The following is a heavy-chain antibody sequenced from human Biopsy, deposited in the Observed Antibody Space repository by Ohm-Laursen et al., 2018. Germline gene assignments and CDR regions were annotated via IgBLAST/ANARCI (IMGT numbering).Heavy chain of an antibody. CDR3: ARFPLGAYDDSGSYRAVEHWYFDL. CDR2: SIPLFNTA. CDR1: GGTSTNHA. V-gene: IGHV1-69*06. J-gene: IGHJ2*01. Sequence: SSVKVSCKASGGTSTNHAVGWVRQAPGQGLEWVGISIPLFNTANYADKFQGRVTLTADKSTTTAYMELSSLRSEDTAIYYCARFPLGAYDDSGSYRAVEHWYFDLWGRGTLGTVSS. D-gene: IGHD3-22*01.